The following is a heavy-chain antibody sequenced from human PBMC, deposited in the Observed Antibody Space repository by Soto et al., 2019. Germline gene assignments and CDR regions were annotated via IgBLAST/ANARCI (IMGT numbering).Heavy chain of an antibody. Sequence: EVPLLESGGGLVQPGGSLRLSCAASGFTFSSYAMSWVRQAPGKGLEWVSAISGSGGSTYYADSVKGRFTISRDNSKNTLYLQMNSLRAEDTAVYYCAKDSEWLRSFDYWGQGTLVTVSS. CDR3: AKDSEWLRSFDY. CDR2: ISGSGGST. D-gene: IGHD5-12*01. CDR1: GFTFSSYA. J-gene: IGHJ4*02. V-gene: IGHV3-23*01.